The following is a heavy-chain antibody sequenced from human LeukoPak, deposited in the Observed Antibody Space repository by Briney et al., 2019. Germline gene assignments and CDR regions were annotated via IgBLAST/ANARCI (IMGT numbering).Heavy chain of an antibody. Sequence: PGGSLRLSCAASGFTFSSYSMNWVRQAPGKGLEWVSSISSSSSYIYYADSVKGRFTISRDNAKNSLYLQMNSLRAEDTAVYYCARDRGSGRRNYYFDYWGQGTLVTVSS. CDR3: ARDRGSGRRNYYFDY. CDR1: GFTFSSYS. V-gene: IGHV3-21*01. CDR2: ISSSSSYI. D-gene: IGHD3-10*01. J-gene: IGHJ4*02.